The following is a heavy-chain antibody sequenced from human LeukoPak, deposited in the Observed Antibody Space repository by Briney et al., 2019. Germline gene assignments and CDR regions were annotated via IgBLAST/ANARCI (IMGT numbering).Heavy chain of an antibody. CDR1: GGSFSGYY. V-gene: IGHV4-34*01. D-gene: IGHD3-22*01. CDR3: ARGYDSSGYYYVDDY. Sequence: PSETLSLTCAVYGGSFSGYYWGWIRQPPGKGLEWIGEINHSGSTNYNPSLKSRVTISVDTSKNQFSLKLSSVTAADTAVYYCARGYDSSGYYYVDDYWGQGTLVTVSS. CDR2: INHSGST. J-gene: IGHJ4*02.